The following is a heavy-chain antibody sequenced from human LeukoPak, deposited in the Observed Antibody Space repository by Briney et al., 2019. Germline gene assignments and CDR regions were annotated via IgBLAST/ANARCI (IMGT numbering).Heavy chain of an antibody. CDR3: AVGHYYDSSGPPDY. J-gene: IGHJ4*02. V-gene: IGHV4-30-4*08. CDR1: GGSISSGDYY. CDR2: IYYSGST. Sequence: PSETLSLTCTVCGGSISSGDYYWSWIRQPPGKGLEWIGYIYYSGSTYYNPSLKSRVTISVDTSKNQFSLKLSSVTAADTAVYYCAVGHYYDSSGPPDYWGQGTLVTVSS. D-gene: IGHD3-22*01.